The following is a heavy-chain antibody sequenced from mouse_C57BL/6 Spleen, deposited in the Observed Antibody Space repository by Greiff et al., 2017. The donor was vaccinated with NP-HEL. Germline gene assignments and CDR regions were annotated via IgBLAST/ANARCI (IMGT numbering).Heavy chain of an antibody. CDR2: ISGGGGNT. CDR1: GFTFSSYT. V-gene: IGHV5-9*01. CDR3: ASRYYYGSSYYAMDY. J-gene: IGHJ4*01. D-gene: IGHD1-1*01. Sequence: EVQLVESGGGLVKPGGSLKLSCAASGFTFSSYTMSWVRQTPEKRLEWVATISGGGGNTYYPDSVKGRFTISRDNAKNTLYLQMSSLRSEDTALYYCASRYYYGSSYYAMDYWGQGTSVTVSS.